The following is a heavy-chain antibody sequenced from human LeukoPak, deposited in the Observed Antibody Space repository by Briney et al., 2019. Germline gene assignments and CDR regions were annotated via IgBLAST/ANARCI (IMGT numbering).Heavy chain of an antibody. CDR2: INSDGSST. D-gene: IGHD3-10*01. CDR1: GFTFSSYW. V-gene: IGHV3-74*01. J-gene: IGHJ6*02. Sequence: GGSLRLSCAASGFTFSSYWMHWVRQGPGKGLVWVSRINSDGSSTSYADSARGRFTISRDNVKNTLYLQMSSLRVDDTAVYYCGRDKMFRGVSYNYGLDVWGQGTTVTVSS. CDR3: GRDKMFRGVSYNYGLDV.